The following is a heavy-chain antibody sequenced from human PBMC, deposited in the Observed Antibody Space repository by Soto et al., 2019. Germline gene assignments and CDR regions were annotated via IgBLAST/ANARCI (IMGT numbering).Heavy chain of an antibody. V-gene: IGHV4-59*08. CDR1: GGSISGYF. Sequence: PSETLSLTCTVSGGSISGYFWSWIRQPPGKGLEWIGYLYYSGSTNYNPSLRSRVTISVDTSRNQFSLNLSSVTAADTAVYYCARHANRNYGLYYFDYWGQGTLVTVS. CDR3: ARHANRNYGLYYFDY. J-gene: IGHJ4*02. D-gene: IGHD4-4*01. CDR2: LYYSGST.